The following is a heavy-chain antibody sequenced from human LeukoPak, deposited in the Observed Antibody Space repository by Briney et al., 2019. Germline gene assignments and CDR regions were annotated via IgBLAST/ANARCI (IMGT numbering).Heavy chain of an antibody. J-gene: IGHJ4*02. CDR2: IYESGST. D-gene: IGHD1-26*01. CDR1: GYSISNGYY. CDR3: ARGKSRGSHIDY. Sequence: KTSKTLSLTCTVSGYSISNGYYWGWIRQPPGKGLEWIGSIYESGSTYYNPSLKSRVTISVDTSKNQFSLRMNSVTAADTAVYYCARGKSRGSHIDYWGQGTLVTVSS. V-gene: IGHV4-38-2*02.